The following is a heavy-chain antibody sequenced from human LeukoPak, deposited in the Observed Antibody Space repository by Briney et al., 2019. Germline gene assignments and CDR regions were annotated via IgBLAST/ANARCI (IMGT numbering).Heavy chain of an antibody. CDR2: IYYSGST. J-gene: IGHJ4*02. V-gene: IGHV4-59*12. CDR1: GGSISSYY. CDR3: ARDRYNWNYLSRNYFDY. Sequence: SETLSLTCTVSGGSISSYYWSWIRQPPGKGLEWIGYIYYSGSTNYNPSLKSRATISVDTSKNQFSLKLSSVTAADTAVYYCARDRYNWNYLSRNYFDYWGQGTLVTVSS. D-gene: IGHD1-7*01.